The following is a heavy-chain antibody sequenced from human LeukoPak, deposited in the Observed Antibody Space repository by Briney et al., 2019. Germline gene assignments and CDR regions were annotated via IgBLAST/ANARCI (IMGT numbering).Heavy chain of an antibody. CDR1: GGTFIXYA. V-gene: IGHV1-69*04. J-gene: IGHJ4*02. Sequence: VKVSCKAXGGTFIXYAISWVRQAPGQGLEWMGRIIPILGIANYAQKFQGRVTITADKSTSTAYMELGSLRSEDTAVYYCAIHPYYYDSSGYSNWGQGTLVTVSS. CDR2: IIPILGIA. CDR3: AIHPYYYDSSGYSN. D-gene: IGHD3-22*01.